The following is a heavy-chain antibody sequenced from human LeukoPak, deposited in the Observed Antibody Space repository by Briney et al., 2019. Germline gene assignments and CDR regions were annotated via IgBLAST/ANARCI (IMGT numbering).Heavy chain of an antibody. Sequence: QTGGSLRLSCAASGFTFSSYGMHWVRQAPGKGLEWVAVIWYDGTNKYYADSVKGRFTISRDNSKNTLYLQMNSRRAEDTAMYYCARVYCCGGSCYGPFDYWGQGTLVTVSS. V-gene: IGHV3-33*01. J-gene: IGHJ4*02. CDR3: ARVYCCGGSCYGPFDY. CDR2: IWYDGTNK. D-gene: IGHD2-15*01. CDR1: GFTFSSYG.